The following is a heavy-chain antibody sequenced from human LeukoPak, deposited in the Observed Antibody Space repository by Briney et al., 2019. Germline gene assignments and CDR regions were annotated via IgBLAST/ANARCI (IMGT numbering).Heavy chain of an antibody. J-gene: IGHJ4*02. CDR1: GGSFSGYY. D-gene: IGHD6-19*01. Sequence: SEXLSLTCAVYGGSFSGYYWSWIRQPPGKGLEWIGEINHSGSTNYNPSLKSRVTISVHTSKNQFSLKLSSVTAADTAVYYCATQPVAGYFDYWGQGTLVTVSS. V-gene: IGHV4-34*01. CDR2: INHSGST. CDR3: ATQPVAGYFDY.